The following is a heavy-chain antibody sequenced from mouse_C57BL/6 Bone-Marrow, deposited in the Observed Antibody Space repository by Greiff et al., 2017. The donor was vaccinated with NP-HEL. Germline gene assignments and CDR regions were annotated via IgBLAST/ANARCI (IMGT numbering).Heavy chain of an antibody. Sequence: VQLQQSGPELVKPGASVKIPCKASGYTFTDYNMDWVKQSHGKSLEWIGDINPNNGGTIYNQKFKGKATLTVDKSSSTAYMELRRLTSEDTAVYYCARDYGSSPYAMDYWGQGTSVTVSS. J-gene: IGHJ4*01. V-gene: IGHV1-18*01. D-gene: IGHD1-1*01. CDR2: INPNNGGT. CDR3: ARDYGSSPYAMDY. CDR1: GYTFTDYN.